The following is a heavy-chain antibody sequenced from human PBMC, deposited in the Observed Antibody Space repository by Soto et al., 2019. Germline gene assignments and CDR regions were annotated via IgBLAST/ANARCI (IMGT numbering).Heavy chain of an antibody. D-gene: IGHD1-7*01. Sequence: RASVKVSCKASGYTFTSYGISWVRRAPGQGLEWMGWISAYNGNTNYAQKLQGRVTMTTDTSTSTAYMELRSLRSDDTAVYYCARDRGEITGTTTYYYYGMDVWGQGTTVTVSS. J-gene: IGHJ6*02. CDR1: GYTFTSYG. CDR3: ARDRGEITGTTTYYYYGMDV. CDR2: ISAYNGNT. V-gene: IGHV1-18*01.